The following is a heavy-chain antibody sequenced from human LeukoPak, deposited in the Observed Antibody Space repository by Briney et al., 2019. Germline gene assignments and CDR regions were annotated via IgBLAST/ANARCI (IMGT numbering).Heavy chain of an antibody. CDR2: IYYSGNT. J-gene: IGHJ4*02. D-gene: IGHD5-18*01. CDR1: GVSISSSNSY. Sequence: SETLSLTCTVSGVSISSSNSYWGWIRQPPGKGLEWIGSIYYSGNTCYNASLKSQVSISIDTSKNQFSLRLTSVTAADTAVYYCARVGYSYGPIDYWGQGTLVTVSS. CDR3: ARVGYSYGPIDY. V-gene: IGHV4-39*01.